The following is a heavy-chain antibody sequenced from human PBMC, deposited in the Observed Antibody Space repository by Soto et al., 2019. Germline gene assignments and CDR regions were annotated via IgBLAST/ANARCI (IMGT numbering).Heavy chain of an antibody. CDR2: IYYSGST. CDR1: GGSISSSSYY. Sequence: SETLSLTCTVSGGSISSSSYYWGWIRQPPGKGLEWIGSIYYSGSTYYNPSLKSRVTISVDTSKNQFSLKLSSVTAADTAVYYGARQPWFDYVDVWGTGTTVTVSS. D-gene: IGHD3-10*01. J-gene: IGHJ6*03. V-gene: IGHV4-39*01. CDR3: ARQPWFDYVDV.